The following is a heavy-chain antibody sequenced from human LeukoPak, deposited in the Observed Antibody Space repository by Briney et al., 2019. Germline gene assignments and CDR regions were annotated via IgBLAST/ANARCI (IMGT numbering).Heavy chain of an antibody. D-gene: IGHD3-10*01. CDR1: GFTFSSYE. V-gene: IGHV3-48*03. J-gene: IGHJ5*02. Sequence: GGSLRLSCAASGFTFSSYEMNWVRPTPGKGLEWVSYISSSGTIICYADSVKGRFTISRDNANNSVSLQMNSLTAEDTAVYYCARDSNYYGSGSYFDPWGQGTLVTVSS. CDR3: ARDSNYYGSGSYFDP. CDR2: ISSSGTII.